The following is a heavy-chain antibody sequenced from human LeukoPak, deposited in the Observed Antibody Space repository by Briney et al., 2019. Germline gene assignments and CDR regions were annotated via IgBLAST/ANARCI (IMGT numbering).Heavy chain of an antibody. CDR1: GFTFSSYA. CDR3: AKDRTYYYESRGYFDY. CDR2: ISGSGGST. Sequence: GSLRLSCAASGFTFSSYAMSWVRQAPGKGLEWDSTISGSGGSTYYADSVKGRFTISRDSSKNTLYLQMNSLRAEDTAVYYCAKDRTYYYESRGYFDYWGQGTLVTVSS. V-gene: IGHV3-23*01. D-gene: IGHD3-22*01. J-gene: IGHJ4*02.